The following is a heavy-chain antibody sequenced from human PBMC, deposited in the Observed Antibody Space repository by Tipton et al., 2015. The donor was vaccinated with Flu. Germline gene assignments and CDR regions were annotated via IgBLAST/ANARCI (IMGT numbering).Heavy chain of an antibody. Sequence: QSGAEVKKPGASVKVSCKASGYTFTSYGISWVRQAPGQGLEWMGWISAYNGNTNYAQKLQGRVTMTTDTSTSTAYMELRSLRSGDTAVYYCARGRWEPNHYYYYYMDVWGKGTTVTVSS. CDR1: GYTFTSYG. CDR3: ARGRWEPNHYYYYYMDV. CDR2: ISAYNGNT. D-gene: IGHD4-23*01. V-gene: IGHV1-18*04. J-gene: IGHJ6*03.